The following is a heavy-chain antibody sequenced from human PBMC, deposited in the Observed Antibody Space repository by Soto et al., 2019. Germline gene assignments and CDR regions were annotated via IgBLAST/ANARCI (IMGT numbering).Heavy chain of an antibody. CDR2: ISSSSSTI. D-gene: IGHD2-2*01. Sequence: GGSLRLSCAASGFTFSSYSMNWVRQAPGKGLEWVSYISSSSSTIYYADSVKGRFTISRDNAKNSLYLQMNSLRAEDTAVYYCASLPLGYCSSTSCPTDYWGQGTLVTVSS. V-gene: IGHV3-48*01. CDR1: GFTFSSYS. J-gene: IGHJ4*02. CDR3: ASLPLGYCSSTSCPTDY.